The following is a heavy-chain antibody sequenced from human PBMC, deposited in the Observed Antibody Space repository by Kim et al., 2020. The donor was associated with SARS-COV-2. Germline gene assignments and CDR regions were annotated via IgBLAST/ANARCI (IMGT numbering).Heavy chain of an antibody. CDR1: GFTFSSYG. J-gene: IGHJ6*02. V-gene: IGHV3-33*01. CDR2: IWYDGSNK. CDR3: ARDQGDSSSWSLKYYYYYYGMDV. Sequence: GGSLRLSCAASGFTFSSYGMHWVRQAPGKGLEWVAVIWYDGSNKYYADSVKGRFTISRDNSKNTLYLQMNSLRAEDTAVYYCARDQGDSSSWSLKYYYYYYGMDVWGQGTTVTVSS. D-gene: IGHD6-13*01.